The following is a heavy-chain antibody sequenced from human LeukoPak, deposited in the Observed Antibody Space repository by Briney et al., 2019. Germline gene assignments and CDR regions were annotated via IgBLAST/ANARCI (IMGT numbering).Heavy chain of an antibody. CDR2: RNQDGSEK. J-gene: IGHJ4*02. V-gene: IGHV3-7*01. Sequence: GGSLRLSCEASGFTFNNYYMSWVRQAPGKGLEWVANRNQDGSEKYYVDSVKGRFTISRDNAKNPLYLQMNSLRAEDTAVYYCAKDYSDSSGYFRVPHVFDFWGQGTLVTVSS. CDR1: GFTFNNYY. D-gene: IGHD3-22*01. CDR3: AKDYSDSSGYFRVPHVFDF.